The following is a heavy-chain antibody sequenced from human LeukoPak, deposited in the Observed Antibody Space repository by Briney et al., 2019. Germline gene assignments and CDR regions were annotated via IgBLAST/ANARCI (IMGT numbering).Heavy chain of an antibody. CDR1: GFSFSSFA. CDR3: ARFRTYYYDSRGYWGTIFDY. Sequence: GGSLRLSCAVSGFSFSSFAMSWVRQAPGKGLEWVSTISVNGNSAYYAVSVKGRFTVSRDKSRNTLFLQVNSLRAEDAAVYYCARFRTYYYDSRGYWGTIFDYWGQGTLVTVSP. J-gene: IGHJ4*02. V-gene: IGHV3-23*01. CDR2: ISVNGNSA. D-gene: IGHD3-22*01.